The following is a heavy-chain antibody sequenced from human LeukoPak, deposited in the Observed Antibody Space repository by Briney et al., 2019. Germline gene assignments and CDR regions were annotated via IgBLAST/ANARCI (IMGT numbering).Heavy chain of an antibody. D-gene: IGHD3-10*01. J-gene: IGHJ4*02. CDR1: GFTFDDYG. Sequence: RPGGSLRLSCAASGFTFDDYGMSWVRQAPGKGLEWVSGISANGAKTYYADSVKGRFTISRDNSKNAQSLQMNSLRAEDTALYYCAKGWSVTMVMAAPGDWGQGALVTVSS. CDR3: AKGWSVTMVMAAPGD. V-gene: IGHV3-23*01. CDR2: ISANGAKT.